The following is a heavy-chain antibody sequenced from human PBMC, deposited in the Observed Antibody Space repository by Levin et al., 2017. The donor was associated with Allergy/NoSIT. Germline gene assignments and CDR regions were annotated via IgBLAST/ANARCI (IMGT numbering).Heavy chain of an antibody. CDR1: GGSISSSY. J-gene: IGHJ5*02. V-gene: IGHV4-59*01. Sequence: PSQTLSLTCTVSGGSISSSYWSWIRQPPGKGLEWIGYIYYSGSTNYNPSLKSRVTISVDTSKNQFSLKLSSVTAADTAVYYCARVLGHYDFWSGYYTRWFDPWGQGTLVTVSS. CDR3: ARVLGHYDFWSGYYTRWFDP. CDR2: IYYSGST. D-gene: IGHD3-3*01.